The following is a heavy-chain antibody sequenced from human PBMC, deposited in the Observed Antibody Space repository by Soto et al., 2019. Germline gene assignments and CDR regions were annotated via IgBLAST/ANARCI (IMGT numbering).Heavy chain of an antibody. V-gene: IGHV3-64D*06. J-gene: IGHJ4*02. Sequence: GGSLRLSCAASGFTFSGYGMHWVRQAPGKGLEYVSAISSNGGSTYYADSVKGRFTISRDNSKNTLYLQMSSLRAEDTAVYYCVKEIVVVPAAKQDWGQGTLVTVSS. D-gene: IGHD2-2*01. CDR1: GFTFSGYG. CDR2: ISSNGGST. CDR3: VKEIVVVPAAKQD.